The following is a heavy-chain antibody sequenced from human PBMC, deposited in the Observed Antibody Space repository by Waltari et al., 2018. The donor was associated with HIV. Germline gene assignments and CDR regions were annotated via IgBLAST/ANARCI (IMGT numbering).Heavy chain of an antibody. Sequence: EVQLVESGGGLVQPGGSLRLSCAASGFTFSDFWMSWVRQAPGKGPEWVATIRQDVSEAYYVDSVKGRFTISRNNARSSLYLQMNSLRAEDTARYYCARSRGHFWGQGTLVTVSS. CDR3: ARSRGHF. CDR2: IRQDVSEA. J-gene: IGHJ4*02. V-gene: IGHV3-7*03. CDR1: GFTFSDFW. D-gene: IGHD3-10*01.